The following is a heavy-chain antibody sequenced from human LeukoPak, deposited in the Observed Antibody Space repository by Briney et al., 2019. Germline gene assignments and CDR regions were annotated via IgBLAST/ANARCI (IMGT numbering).Heavy chain of an antibody. Sequence: SETLSLTCTVSGGSISSYYWSWIRQPPGKGLEWIGYIYYSGSTNYNPSLKSRVTISVDTSKNQFSLKLSSVTAADTAVYYCAGSRADCSSTSCPLAHFQHWGQGTLVTVSS. V-gene: IGHV4-59*08. CDR2: IYYSGST. CDR1: GGSISSYY. D-gene: IGHD2-2*01. J-gene: IGHJ1*01. CDR3: AGSRADCSSTSCPLAHFQH.